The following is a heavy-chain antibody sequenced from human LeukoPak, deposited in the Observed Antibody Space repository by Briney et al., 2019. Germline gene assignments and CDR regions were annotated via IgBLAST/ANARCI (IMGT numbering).Heavy chain of an antibody. J-gene: IGHJ4*02. D-gene: IGHD6-6*01. Sequence: ASVNVSCKASGGTFSSYTISWVRQAPGQGLEWMGRIIPILGIANYAQKFQGRVTMTTDTSTSTAYMELRSLRSDDTAVYYCARGGPFPSSSSSREYYLDYWGQGTLVTVSS. V-gene: IGHV1-69*02. CDR3: ARGGPFPSSSSSREYYLDY. CDR1: GGTFSSYT. CDR2: IIPILGIA.